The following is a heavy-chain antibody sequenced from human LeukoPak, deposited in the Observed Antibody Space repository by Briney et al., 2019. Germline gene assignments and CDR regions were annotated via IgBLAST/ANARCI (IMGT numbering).Heavy chain of an antibody. Sequence: PSETLSLTCTVSGGSISSYYWSWIRQPAGQGLEWIGRIYTSGSTNYNPSLTSRVTMSVDTSKDQFSLKLSSVTAADSAVYYCARSVFYDSSGYYDVDAFDIWGQGTMVTVSS. CDR3: ARSVFYDSSGYYDVDAFDI. V-gene: IGHV4-4*07. J-gene: IGHJ3*02. D-gene: IGHD3-22*01. CDR2: IYTSGST. CDR1: GGSISSYY.